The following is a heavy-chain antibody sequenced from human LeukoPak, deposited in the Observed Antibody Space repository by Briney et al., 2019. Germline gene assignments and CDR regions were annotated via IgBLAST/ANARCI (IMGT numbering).Heavy chain of an antibody. CDR1: GFTFSSYA. D-gene: IGHD6-13*01. V-gene: IGHV3-23*01. J-gene: IGHJ4*02. CDR3: AKVEFSSSPPQYYFDY. CDR2: ISGSGGST. Sequence: GGSLRLSCAASGFTFSSYAMSWVRQAPGKGLEWVSAISGSGGSTYYADSVKGRFTISRDNSKNTLYLQMNSLRAEDTAVYYCAKVEFSSSPPQYYFDYWGQGTLATVSS.